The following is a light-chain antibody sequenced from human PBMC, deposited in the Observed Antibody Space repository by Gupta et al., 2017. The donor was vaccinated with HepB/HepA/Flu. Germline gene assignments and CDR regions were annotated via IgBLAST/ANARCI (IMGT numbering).Light chain of an antibody. CDR1: QSINIY. J-gene: IGKJ2*01. Sequence: DIQMTQSPSSLSASIGDRITITCRASQSINIYLHWYQQTPGNAPNLLIYAASTLQTGVPSRFSGSGSGTDFTLTISMRQPEDFATYYCQQSDNTPYIFGQGTKLAVK. CDR2: AAS. V-gene: IGKV1-39*01. CDR3: QQSDNTPYI.